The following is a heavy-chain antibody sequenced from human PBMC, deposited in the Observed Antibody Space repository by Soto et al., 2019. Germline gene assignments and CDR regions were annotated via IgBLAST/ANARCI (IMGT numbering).Heavy chain of an antibody. V-gene: IGHV4-39*01. CDR3: ATEGESAHYFDY. J-gene: IGHJ4*02. CDR2: IYYSGST. Sequence: SETLSLTCTVSGGSISSSSYYWGWIRQPPGKGLEWIGSIYYSGSTYYNPSLKSRVTISVDTSKNQFSLKLSSVTAADTAVYYCATEGESAHYFDYWGQGTLVTVSS. D-gene: IGHD3-10*01. CDR1: GGSISSSSYY.